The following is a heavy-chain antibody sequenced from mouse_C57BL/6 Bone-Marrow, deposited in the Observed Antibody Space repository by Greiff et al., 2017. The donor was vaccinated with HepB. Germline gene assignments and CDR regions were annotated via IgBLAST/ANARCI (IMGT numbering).Heavy chain of an antibody. CDR2: IDPANGNT. CDR1: GFTITNNY. V-gene: IGHV14-3*01. Sequence: EVQLQQSVAELVRPGASVKLSCTASGFTITNNYMHWVKQRPEQGLEWIGRIDPANGNTKYAPKFQGKATITADKSSNTAYLQLSSLTSEDTAIYYCAGRQCFFAYWGQGTRVTVSA. J-gene: IGHJ3*01. CDR3: AGRQCFFAY. D-gene: IGHD3-2*01.